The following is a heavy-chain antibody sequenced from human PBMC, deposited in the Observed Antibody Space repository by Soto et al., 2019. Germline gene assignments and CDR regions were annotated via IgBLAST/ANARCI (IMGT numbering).Heavy chain of an antibody. J-gene: IGHJ4*02. V-gene: IGHV1-58*01. CDR1: GFTFTSSA. D-gene: IGHD3-22*01. CDR2: IVVGSGNT. Sequence: QMQLVQSGPEVKKPGTSVKVSCKASGFTFTSSAVQWVRQARGQRLEWIGWIVVGSGNTNYAQKFQERVTITRDMSTSTAYMELSSLRSEDTAVYYCAAEAHYDSSGYPAAFDYWGQGTLVTVSS. CDR3: AAEAHYDSSGYPAAFDY.